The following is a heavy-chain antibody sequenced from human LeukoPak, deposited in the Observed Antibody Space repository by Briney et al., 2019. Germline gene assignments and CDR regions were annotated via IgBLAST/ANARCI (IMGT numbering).Heavy chain of an antibody. V-gene: IGHV3-23*01. J-gene: IGHJ4*02. CDR1: GFTFSSYA. CDR2: ISGSGGST. CDR3: AQTMQGFLSYFDY. Sequence: GGSLRLSCAASGFTFSSYAMSWVRQAPGKGLEWVSAISGSGGSTYYADSVKGRFTISRDNSKNTLYLQMNSLRAEDTAVYYCAQTMQGFLSYFDYWGQGTLVTVSS. D-gene: IGHD2/OR15-2a*01.